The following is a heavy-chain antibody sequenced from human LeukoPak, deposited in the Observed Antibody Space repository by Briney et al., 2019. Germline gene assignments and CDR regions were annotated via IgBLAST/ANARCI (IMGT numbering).Heavy chain of an antibody. J-gene: IGHJ4*02. D-gene: IGHD2-15*01. V-gene: IGHV4-38-2*02. CDR1: GYSISSNFY. CDR3: ARGGCSGGSCYPRLDY. Sequence: SETLSLTCTVSGYSISSNFYWGWIRQSPGKGLEWIGSIYHSGSTNYNPSLKSRVTISVDTSKNQFSLKLSSVTAADTAVYYCARGGCSGGSCYPRLDYWGQGTLVTVSS. CDR2: IYHSGST.